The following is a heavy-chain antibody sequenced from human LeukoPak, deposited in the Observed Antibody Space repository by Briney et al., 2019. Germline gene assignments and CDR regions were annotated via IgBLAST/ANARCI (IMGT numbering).Heavy chain of an antibody. D-gene: IGHD2-15*01. CDR2: IYPGDSDT. CDR3: ARRCSGGSCVNCYGMDV. Sequence: GESLKISCKGSGYSFASSWIGWVRQMPGKGLEWMGIIYPGDSDTRYSPSFQGQVAISADKSISTAYLHWSSLKASDTAMYYCARRCSGGSCVNCYGMDVWGQGTTVTVSS. V-gene: IGHV5-51*01. J-gene: IGHJ6*02. CDR1: GYSFASSW.